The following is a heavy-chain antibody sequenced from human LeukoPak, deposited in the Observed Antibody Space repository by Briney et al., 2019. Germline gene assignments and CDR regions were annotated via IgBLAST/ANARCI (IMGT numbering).Heavy chain of an antibody. CDR3: ARDLAGGWEPTTQGAPFDY. CDR1: GFTFSSYW. J-gene: IGHJ4*02. V-gene: IGHV3-74*01. D-gene: IGHD1-26*01. Sequence: GGSLRLSCAASGFTFSSYWMHWVRQAPGKGLVWVSRINSDGSSTSCADSVKGRFTISRDTAKNTLYLQMNSLRAEDTAVYYCARDLAGGWEPTTQGAPFDYWGQGTLVTVSS. CDR2: INSDGSST.